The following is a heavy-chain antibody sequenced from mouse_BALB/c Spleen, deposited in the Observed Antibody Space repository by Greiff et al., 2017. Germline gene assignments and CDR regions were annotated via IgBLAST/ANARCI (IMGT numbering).Heavy chain of an antibody. J-gene: IGHJ3*01. D-gene: IGHD2-2*01. CDR1: GFNIKDTY. V-gene: IGHV14-3*02. CDR2: IDPANGNT. Sequence: VQLQQCGAELVKPGASVKLSCTASGFNIKDTYMHWVKQRPEQGLEWIGRIDPANGNTKYDPKFQGKATITADTSSNTAYLQLSSLTSEDTAVYYCAYGSPWFAYWGQGTLVTVSA. CDR3: AYGSPWFAY.